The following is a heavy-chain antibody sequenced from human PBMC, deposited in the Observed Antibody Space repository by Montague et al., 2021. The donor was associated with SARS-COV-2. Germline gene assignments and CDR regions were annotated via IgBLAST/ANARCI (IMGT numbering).Heavy chain of an antibody. J-gene: IGHJ6*02. CDR3: KGPHYDILTGPSTEV. D-gene: IGHD3-9*01. V-gene: IGHV4-34*01. Sequence: NXXPSLKSRVTISVDTSKNQFSLKLSSLTAADTAVYYCKGPHYDILTGPSTEVWGQGTTVTVSS.